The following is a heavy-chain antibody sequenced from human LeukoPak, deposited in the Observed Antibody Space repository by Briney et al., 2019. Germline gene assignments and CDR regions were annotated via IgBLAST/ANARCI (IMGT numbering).Heavy chain of an antibody. J-gene: IGHJ5*02. V-gene: IGHV4-39*07. Sequence: SETLSLTCTVSGGSIISSIYYWGCIRQPPGKGLEWIGSIYYSGSTYYNPSLKSRVTISVDTSKDQFSLKLGSVTAADTAGYYCARDAGNWNYGDGWFDPWGQGTLVTVSS. CDR3: ARDAGNWNYGDGWFDP. CDR2: IYYSGST. D-gene: IGHD1-7*01. CDR1: GGSIISSIYY.